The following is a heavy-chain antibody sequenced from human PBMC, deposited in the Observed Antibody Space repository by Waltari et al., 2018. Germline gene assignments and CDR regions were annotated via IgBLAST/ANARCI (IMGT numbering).Heavy chain of an antibody. CDR3: ANPRGYCSGGSCRFADY. V-gene: IGHV3-23*01. CDR2: ISGSGGST. J-gene: IGHJ4*02. CDR1: GFTFSSYA. Sequence: EVQLLESGGGLVQPGGSLRLSCAASGFTFSSYAMSWVRQAPGKGLEWVSAISGSGGSTYYADSVKGRFTISRDNSKNTLYLQMNSLRAEDTAVYYCANPRGYCSGGSCRFADYWGQGTLVTVSS. D-gene: IGHD2-15*01.